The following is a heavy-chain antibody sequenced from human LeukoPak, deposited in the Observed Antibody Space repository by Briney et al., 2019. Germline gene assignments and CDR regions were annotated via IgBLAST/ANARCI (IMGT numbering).Heavy chain of an antibody. V-gene: IGHV4-34*01. CDR1: GGSLSGYY. CDR2: INHSGTT. Sequence: SETLSLTCGVSGGSLSGYYCNWIRQTSGKGLEWIGEINHSGTTNFDPSLRGRVAISVDRSNNQCSLRLTSVTAAAAAVYYCARDPCSRSSCPLRYWGQGTQVTVSS. D-gene: IGHD6-13*01. CDR3: ARDPCSRSSCPLRY. J-gene: IGHJ4*02.